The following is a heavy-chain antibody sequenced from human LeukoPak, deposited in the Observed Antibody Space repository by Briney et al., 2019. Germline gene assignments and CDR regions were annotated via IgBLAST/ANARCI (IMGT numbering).Heavy chain of an antibody. V-gene: IGHV3-21*01. D-gene: IGHD2-2*01. J-gene: IGHJ4*02. CDR3: ARDPGPAAIY. CDR1: GFTFSSYS. Sequence: GGSMRLSSAASGFTFSSYSMNWVRHAPGKGLEWVSSISSSSSYIYYADSVKGRFTISRDNAKNSLYLQVNSLRAEDTAVYYCARDPGPAAIYWGQGTLVTVSS. CDR2: ISSSSSYI.